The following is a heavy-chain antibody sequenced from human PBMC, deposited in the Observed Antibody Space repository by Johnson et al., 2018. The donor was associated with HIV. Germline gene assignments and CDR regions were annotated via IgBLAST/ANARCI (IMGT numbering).Heavy chain of an antibody. CDR1: GFSFHNYA. V-gene: IGHV3-30-3*01. CDR3: VRDIAFYDSGSAISDAFDI. Sequence: QVQLVESGGGVVQPGRSLRLSCAASGFSFHNYAMHWVRQRPGKGLEWMAVISYGGSNKDYAASLKGRFTISRDNAKNTLLLQVNSLRAGDTAMYYCVRDIAFYDSGSAISDAFDIWGHGTMVTVSS. CDR2: ISYGGSNK. J-gene: IGHJ3*02. D-gene: IGHD3-22*01.